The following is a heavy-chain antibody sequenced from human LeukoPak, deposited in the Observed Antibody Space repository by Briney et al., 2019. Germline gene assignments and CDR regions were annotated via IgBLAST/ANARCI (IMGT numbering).Heavy chain of an antibody. V-gene: IGHV3-66*01. D-gene: IGHD6-19*01. CDR2: IYNGDNT. J-gene: IGHJ4*02. CDR3: VRASQWLAFDY. CDR1: GFTFSSYE. Sequence: PGGSLRLSCAASGFTFSSYEMNWVRQAPGKGLEWVSVIYNGDNTNYADSVRGRFTISRDNSKNTLYLQMNSLRAEDTAVYYCVRASQWLAFDYWGQGTLVTVSS.